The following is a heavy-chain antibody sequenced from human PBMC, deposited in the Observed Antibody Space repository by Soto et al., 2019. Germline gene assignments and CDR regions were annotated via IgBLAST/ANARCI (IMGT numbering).Heavy chain of an antibody. Sequence: SVKVSCKASGGTFSSYAISWVRQAPGQGLEWMGGIIPIFGTANYAQKFQGRVTITADESTSTAYMQLNSVTPEDTAVYYCARGGGYDSEASRGWFDPWGQGTLVTVSS. V-gene: IGHV1-69*13. D-gene: IGHD5-12*01. CDR1: GGTFSSYA. J-gene: IGHJ5*02. CDR2: IIPIFGTA. CDR3: ARGGGYDSEASRGWFDP.